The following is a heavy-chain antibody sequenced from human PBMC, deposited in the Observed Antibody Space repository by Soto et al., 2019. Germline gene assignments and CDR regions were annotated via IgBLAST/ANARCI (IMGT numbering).Heavy chain of an antibody. J-gene: IGHJ6*02. CDR3: ARDPQSYYDSSGGRYYYYYGMDV. Sequence: PSETLSLTCTVSGGSISSSSYYWGWIRQPPGKGLEWIGSIYYSGSTYYNPSLKSRVTISVDTSKNQFSLKLSSVTAADTAVYYCARDPQSYYDSSGGRYYYYYGMDVWGQGTTVTVS. CDR1: GGSISSSSYY. V-gene: IGHV4-39*02. D-gene: IGHD3-22*01. CDR2: IYYSGST.